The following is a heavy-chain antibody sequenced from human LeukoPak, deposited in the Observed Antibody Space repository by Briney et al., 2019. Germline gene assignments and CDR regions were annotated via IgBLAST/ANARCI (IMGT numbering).Heavy chain of an antibody. Sequence: PSETLSLTCAVSGGSISSGGYSWSWIRQPPGKGLEWIGYIYHSGSTYYNPSLKSRVTISVDRSKNQFSLKLSSVTAADTAVYYCARAENLDCSSTSCYRNNAFDIWGRGTMVTVSS. CDR3: ARAENLDCSSTSCYRNNAFDI. D-gene: IGHD2-2*01. CDR2: IYHSGST. J-gene: IGHJ3*02. CDR1: GGSISSGGYS. V-gene: IGHV4-30-2*01.